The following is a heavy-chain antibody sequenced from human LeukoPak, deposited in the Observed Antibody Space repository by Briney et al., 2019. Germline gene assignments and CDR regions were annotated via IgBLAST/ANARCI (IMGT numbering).Heavy chain of an antibody. CDR2: IHYSGST. CDR3: ARHPIFGGTNVYAFDY. V-gene: IGHV4-39*01. Sequence: SETLSLTCTISGVSIAVFGGSIGSSSYFWAWVRQPPGKGLEWIGSIHYSGSTYYNPSLKSRVTISVDTSKNQFSLKLNSVTAADTAVYYCARHPIFGGTNVYAFDYWGQGTLVTVSS. D-gene: IGHD2-8*01. CDR1: GVSIAVFGGSIGSSSYF. J-gene: IGHJ4*02.